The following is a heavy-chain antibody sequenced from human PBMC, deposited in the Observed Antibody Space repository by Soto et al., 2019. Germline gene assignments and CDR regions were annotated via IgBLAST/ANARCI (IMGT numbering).Heavy chain of an antibody. J-gene: IGHJ3*02. CDR2: IKSKTDGGTT. V-gene: IGHV3-15*01. Sequence: EVQLVESGGGLVKPGGSLRLSCAASGFTFSNAWMSWVRQAPGKGLEWVGRIKSKTDGGTTDYAAPVKGRFTISRDDSKNTLYLQMNSLKTEDTAVYYCTPLYGDYVEDAFDIWGQGTMVTVSS. CDR3: TPLYGDYVEDAFDI. CDR1: GFTFSNAW. D-gene: IGHD4-17*01.